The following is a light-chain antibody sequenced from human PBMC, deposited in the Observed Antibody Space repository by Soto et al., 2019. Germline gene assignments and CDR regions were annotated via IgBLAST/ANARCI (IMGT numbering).Light chain of an antibody. CDR1: QSISSY. J-gene: IGKJ5*01. CDR3: QQSYSTLVT. Sequence: DIQMTQSRSSLSASVGNRVTITCRASQSISSYLNWYQQKPGKAPKVLIYAASSLQSGVPSRFSGSGSGTDFTLTISSLKNEDFATYYCQQSYSTLVTFCQGTRLEIK. V-gene: IGKV1-39*01. CDR2: AAS.